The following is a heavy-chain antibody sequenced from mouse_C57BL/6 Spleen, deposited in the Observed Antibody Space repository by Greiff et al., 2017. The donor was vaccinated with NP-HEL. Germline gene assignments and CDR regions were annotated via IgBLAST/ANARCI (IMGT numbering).Heavy chain of an antibody. J-gene: IGHJ3*01. V-gene: IGHV5-9-1*02. CDR1: GFTFSSYA. D-gene: IGHD2-1*01. Sequence: DVMLVESGEGLVKPGGSLKLSCAASGFTFSSYAMSWVRQTPEKRLEWVAYISSGGDYIYYADTVKGRFTISRDNARNTLYLQMSSLKSEDTAMYYCTRDGAIYYGNYWFAYWGQGTLVTVSA. CDR2: ISSGGDYI. CDR3: TRDGAIYYGNYWFAY.